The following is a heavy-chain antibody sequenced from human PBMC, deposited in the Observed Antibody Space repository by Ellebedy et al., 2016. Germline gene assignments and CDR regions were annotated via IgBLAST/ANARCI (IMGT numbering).Heavy chain of an antibody. J-gene: IGHJ4*02. CDR2: ISYDGSNK. CDR1: GFTFSSYG. Sequence: GESLKISCAASGFTFSSYGMHWVRQAPGKGLEWVAVISYDGSNKYYADSVKGRFTISRDNSKNSLYLQMNSLRGEDTAFYYCAKDVDAVVVTAMPDYWGQGTLVTVSS. D-gene: IGHD2-21*02. V-gene: IGHV3-30*18. CDR3: AKDVDAVVVTAMPDY.